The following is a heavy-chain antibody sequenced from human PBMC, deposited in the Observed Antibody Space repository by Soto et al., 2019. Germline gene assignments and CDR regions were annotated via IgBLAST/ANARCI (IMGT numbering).Heavy chain of an antibody. CDR2: ISYDGSNK. D-gene: IGHD3-9*01. Sequence: GGSLRLSCAASGFTFSSYGMHWVRQAPGKGLEWVAVISYDGSNKYYADSVKGRFTISRDNSKNTLYLQMNSLRAEDTAVYYCAKDCLRYFDWLGPPPQYYFDYWGQGTLVTVSS. CDR1: GFTFSSYG. CDR3: AKDCLRYFDWLGPPPQYYFDY. V-gene: IGHV3-30*18. J-gene: IGHJ4*02.